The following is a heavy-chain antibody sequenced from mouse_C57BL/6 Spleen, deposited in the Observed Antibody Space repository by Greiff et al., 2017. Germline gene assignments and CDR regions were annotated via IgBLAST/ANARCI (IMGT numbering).Heavy chain of an antibody. CDR3: ARQDWDWFAY. CDR1: GFTFSSYT. Sequence: DVTLVESGGGLVKPGGSLKLSCAASGFTFSSYTMSWVRQTPEKRLEWVATISGGGGNTYYPDSVKGRFTISRDNAKNTLYLQMSSLRSEDTALYCCARQDWDWFAYWGQGTLVTVSA. J-gene: IGHJ3*01. V-gene: IGHV5-9*01. D-gene: IGHD4-1*01. CDR2: ISGGGGNT.